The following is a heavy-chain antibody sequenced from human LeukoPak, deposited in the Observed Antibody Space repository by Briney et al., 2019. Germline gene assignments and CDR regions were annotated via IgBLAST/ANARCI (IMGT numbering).Heavy chain of an antibody. CDR1: GFSFSNYE. J-gene: IGHJ3*02. D-gene: IGHD4-17*01. CDR2: IGSSGSTV. CDR3: ARDTLLYADSPDAFDM. V-gene: IGHV3-48*03. Sequence: GGSLRLSCAASGFSFSNYEINWVRQAPGKGLEWVSYIGSSGSTVYYADSVKGRFTISRDNAKKSLYLQMNSLRDEDTAVYYCARDTLLYADSPDAFDMWGQGTMVTVSS.